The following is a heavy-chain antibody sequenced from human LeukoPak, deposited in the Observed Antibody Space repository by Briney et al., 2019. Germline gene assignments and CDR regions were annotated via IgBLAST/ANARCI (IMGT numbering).Heavy chain of an antibody. CDR3: AFGRSGRIVSPFDY. CDR1: GFTFSSYA. V-gene: IGHV3-23*01. D-gene: IGHD1-26*01. CDR2: ISGSGGST. Sequence: GGSLRLSCAASGFTFSSYAMSWVRQAPGKGLEWVSVISGSGGSTYYADSVKGRFTISRDNSKNTLYLQMNSLRAEDTAVYYCAFGRSGRIVSPFDYWGQGTLVTVSS. J-gene: IGHJ4*02.